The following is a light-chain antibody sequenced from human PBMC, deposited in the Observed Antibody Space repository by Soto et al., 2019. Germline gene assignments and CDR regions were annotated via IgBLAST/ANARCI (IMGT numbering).Light chain of an antibody. CDR2: GAS. CDR1: QSVSSN. CDR3: HQYNNWPPWT. J-gene: IGKJ1*01. Sequence: IVMTQSPAALSVSPGGRAALSCRASQSVSSNLAWYQQKPGQAPRLLIYGASTRATGIPARFSGSGSGTEFTLTISSLQSEDYAVYYCHQYNNWPPWTFGQGTKVDIK. V-gene: IGKV3-15*01.